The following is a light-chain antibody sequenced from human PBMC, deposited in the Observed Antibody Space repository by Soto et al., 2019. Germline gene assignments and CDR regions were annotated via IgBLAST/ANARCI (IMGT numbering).Light chain of an antibody. Sequence: AIRMTQSPSSLSASTGDRVTITCRASQGISSYLAWYQQKPGKAPKLLIYAASTLQSGVPSRFSGSRSGAEFPLTISCLQSEDFATYYCPQYSLYHFNSGPRTKADI. V-gene: IGKV1-8*01. CDR3: PQYSLYHFN. CDR2: AAS. J-gene: IGKJ3*01. CDR1: QGISSY.